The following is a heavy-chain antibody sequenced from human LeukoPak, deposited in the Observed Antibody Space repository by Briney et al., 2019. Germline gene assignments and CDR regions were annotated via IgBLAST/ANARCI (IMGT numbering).Heavy chain of an antibody. CDR2: IYYSGST. CDR1: GGSISNSDYY. Sequence: SETLSLTCTVSGGSISNSDYYWSWIRQHPGKGLEWIGYIYYSGSTYYNPSLKSRVSISVDTSKNQFSLKLSSVTAADTAVYYCARVGSCSGGSCYYRLFDYWGQGTLVTVSS. D-gene: IGHD2-15*01. J-gene: IGHJ4*02. V-gene: IGHV4-31*03. CDR3: ARVGSCSGGSCYYRLFDY.